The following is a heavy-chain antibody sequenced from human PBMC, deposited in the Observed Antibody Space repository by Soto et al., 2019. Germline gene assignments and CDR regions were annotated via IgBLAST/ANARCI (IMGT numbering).Heavy chain of an antibody. Sequence: GGSLRLSCAASGFTVSRYGMHWFRQAPCKGLEWVAVISYDGSNKYYADSVKGRFTISRDNSKNTLYLQMNSLRAEDTAVYYCAKGVAGSDYYYYGMDVWGQGTTVTVSS. V-gene: IGHV3-30*18. D-gene: IGHD6-13*01. CDR1: GFTVSRYG. J-gene: IGHJ6*02. CDR2: ISYDGSNK. CDR3: AKGVAGSDYYYYGMDV.